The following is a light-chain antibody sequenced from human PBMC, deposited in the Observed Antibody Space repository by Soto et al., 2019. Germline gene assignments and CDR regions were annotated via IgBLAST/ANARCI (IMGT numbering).Light chain of an antibody. Sequence: EIVLTQSPATLSLSPGERATLSCRASQSVSSYLAWYQQKPGQAPRLLIYDASNRATGIPARFSGSWSGTDFTLTITSLEPEDFAVYYCQHRSNWLAFGGGTKVDIK. CDR3: QHRSNWLA. CDR2: DAS. CDR1: QSVSSY. V-gene: IGKV3-11*01. J-gene: IGKJ4*01.